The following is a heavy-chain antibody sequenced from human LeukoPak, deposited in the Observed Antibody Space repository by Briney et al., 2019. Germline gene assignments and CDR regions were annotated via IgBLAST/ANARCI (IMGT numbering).Heavy chain of an antibody. CDR1: GFTFSSFW. J-gene: IGHJ6*04. CDR2: INSDGSST. CDR3: AKALSSSWYGVYYYYGMDV. D-gene: IGHD6-13*01. V-gene: IGHV3-74*01. Sequence: GGSLRLSCGASGFTFSSFWMHWVRQAPGKGLVWVSRINSDGSSTSYADSVKGRFTISRDNSKNTLYLQMNSLRAEDTAVYYCAKALSSSWYGVYYYYGMDVWGKGTTVTVSS.